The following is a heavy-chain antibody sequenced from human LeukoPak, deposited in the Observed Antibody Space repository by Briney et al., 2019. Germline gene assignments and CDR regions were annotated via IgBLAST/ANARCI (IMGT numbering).Heavy chain of an antibody. CDR1: GFTFSNYA. Sequence: GGSLRLSCAASGFTFSNYAMSWVRQAPGKGLEWVSAVSGRDTSTYYTDSVKGRFTISRDNSKNTLYLQMNSLRAEDTAVYYCAKGGEYDFWSGYDNWFDPWGQGTLVTVSS. J-gene: IGHJ5*02. CDR2: VSGRDTST. D-gene: IGHD3-3*01. V-gene: IGHV3-23*01. CDR3: AKGGEYDFWSGYDNWFDP.